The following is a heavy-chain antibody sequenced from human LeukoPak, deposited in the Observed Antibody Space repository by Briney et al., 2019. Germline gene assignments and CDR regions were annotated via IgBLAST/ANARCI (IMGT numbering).Heavy chain of an antibody. Sequence: PGGSLRLSCAASGFTFSGSAMHWVRQASGKGLEWVGRIRSKANSYATAYAASVKGKFTISRDDSKNTAYLQMNSLKTEDTAVYYCARSGIRPGAFDIWGQGTMVTVSS. CDR1: GFTFSGSA. V-gene: IGHV3-73*01. CDR2: IRSKANSYAT. J-gene: IGHJ3*02. D-gene: IGHD6-25*01. CDR3: ARSGIRPGAFDI.